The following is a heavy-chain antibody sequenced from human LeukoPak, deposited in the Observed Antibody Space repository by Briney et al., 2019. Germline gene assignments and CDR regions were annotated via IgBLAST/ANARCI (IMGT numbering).Heavy chain of an antibody. CDR1: GYTLTELS. Sequence: ASVKVSCKVSGYTLTELSMHWVRQAPGKGLEWMGGFDPEDGETIYAQKFQGRVTMTEDTSTDTAYMELSRLRSDDTAVYYCARDRRSGDGYNLFDYWGQGTLVTVSS. CDR2: FDPEDGET. CDR3: ARDRRSGDGYNLFDY. V-gene: IGHV1-24*01. J-gene: IGHJ4*02. D-gene: IGHD5-24*01.